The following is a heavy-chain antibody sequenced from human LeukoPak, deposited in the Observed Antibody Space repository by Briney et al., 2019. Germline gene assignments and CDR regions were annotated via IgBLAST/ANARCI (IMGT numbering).Heavy chain of an antibody. V-gene: IGHV1-69*04. J-gene: IGHJ4*02. CDR1: GGTFSSYA. D-gene: IGHD4-17*01. CDR3: ARDARRTTVTPYYFDY. Sequence: SVKVSCKASGGTFSSYAISWVRQAPGQGLEWMGRIIPILGIANYAQKFQGRVTITADKSTSTAYMELSSLRSEDTAEYYCARDARRTTVTPYYFDYWGQGTLVTVSS. CDR2: IIPILGIA.